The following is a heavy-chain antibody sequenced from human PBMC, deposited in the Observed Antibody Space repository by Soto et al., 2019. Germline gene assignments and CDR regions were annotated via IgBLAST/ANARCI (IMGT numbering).Heavy chain of an antibody. Sequence: QVHLVESGGGVVRPGESLTLSCAASGFTFGKYGMHWVRQAPGKWLEWVTVISFDGINKDYADSVKGRFTISRDNSKNTLYLSMHSLRPEDTAVYYCATSGDSGWYGDYVDGFDIWGQGTMVTVSS. V-gene: IGHV3-30*03. D-gene: IGHD6-19*01. CDR3: ATSGDSGWYGDYVDGFDI. CDR1: GFTFGKYG. J-gene: IGHJ3*02. CDR2: ISFDGINK.